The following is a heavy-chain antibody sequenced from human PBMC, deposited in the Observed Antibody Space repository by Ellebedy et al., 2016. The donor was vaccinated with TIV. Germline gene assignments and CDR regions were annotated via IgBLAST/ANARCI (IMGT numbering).Heavy chain of an antibody. CDR3: ARVTYNYGYFDS. CDR2: IFHNGNT. CDR1: GYAITSGYN. V-gene: IGHV4-38-2*02. D-gene: IGHD5-18*01. J-gene: IGHJ4*02. Sequence: SETLSLTCSVSGYAITSGYNWGWIRQSPGKGLEWIGSIFHNGNTFYNPSLKRRVTMSVDTSKNQFSLKLSSVTASDTSIFYCARVTYNYGYFDSWGQGTLVTVSS.